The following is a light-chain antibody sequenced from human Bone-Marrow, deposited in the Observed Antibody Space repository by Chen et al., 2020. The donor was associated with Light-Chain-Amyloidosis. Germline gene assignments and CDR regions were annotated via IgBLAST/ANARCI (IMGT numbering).Light chain of an antibody. CDR1: SGSIATNY. CDR2: EDD. CDR3: QSYQGSSQGV. Sequence: NFMLTPPHSVSESPGKTVIISCTRSSGSIATNYVQWYQQRPGSSPTTVIYEDDQRPSGVPDRFSGSIDRSSNSASLTISGLKNEDEADYYCQSYQGSSQGVFGGGTKLTVL. V-gene: IGLV6-57*01. J-gene: IGLJ3*02.